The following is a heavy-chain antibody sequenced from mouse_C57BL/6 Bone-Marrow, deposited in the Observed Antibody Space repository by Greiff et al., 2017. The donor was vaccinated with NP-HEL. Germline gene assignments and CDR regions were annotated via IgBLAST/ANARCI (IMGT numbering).Heavy chain of an antibody. CDR3: ARMGSSYYFDY. CDR2: ISSGGSYT. Sequence: EVHLVESGGDLVKPGGSLKLSCAASGFTFSSYGMSWVRQTPDKRLEWVATISSGGSYTYYPDSVKGRFTISRDNAKNTLYLQMSSLKSEDTAMYYCARMGSSYYFDYWGQGTTLTVSS. D-gene: IGHD1-1*01. J-gene: IGHJ2*01. CDR1: GFTFSSYG. V-gene: IGHV5-6*01.